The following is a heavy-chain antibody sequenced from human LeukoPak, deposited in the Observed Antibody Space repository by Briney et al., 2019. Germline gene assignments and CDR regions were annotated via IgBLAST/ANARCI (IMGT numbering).Heavy chain of an antibody. CDR1: GYAFTSYG. CDR2: IGAYSGTT. CDR3: ARDGSGQWLDY. J-gene: IGHJ4*02. D-gene: IGHD3-10*01. Sequence: GASVKVSCKASGYAFTSYGINWVRQAPGQGLEWMGWIGAYSGTTNYAQNFQGRVTMTTDTSTSTAYMELRSLRSDDRAIYYCARDGSGQWLDYWGQGTLVTVSS. V-gene: IGHV1-18*01.